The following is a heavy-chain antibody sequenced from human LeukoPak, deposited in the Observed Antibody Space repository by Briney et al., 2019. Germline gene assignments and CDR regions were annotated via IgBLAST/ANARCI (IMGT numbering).Heavy chain of an antibody. CDR1: GGSISSGSYY. CDR2: IYTSGST. V-gene: IGHV4-61*02. D-gene: IGHD2-21*02. CDR3: AREAYCGGDCYSGFDY. Sequence: SETLSLTCTVSGGSISSGSYYWSWIRQPAGKGLEWIGRIYTSGSTNYNPSLKSRVTISVDTSKNQFSLKLSSVTAADTAVYYCAREAYCGGDCYSGFDYWGQGTLVTVSS. J-gene: IGHJ4*02.